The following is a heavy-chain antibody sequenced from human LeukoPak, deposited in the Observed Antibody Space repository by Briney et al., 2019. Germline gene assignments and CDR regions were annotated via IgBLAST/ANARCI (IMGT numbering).Heavy chain of an antibody. D-gene: IGHD3-22*01. CDR2: IYYSGSA. Sequence: PSETLSLTCTVSGGSISSSDCFWGGIRQPPRKGLEWIGSIYYSGSAYYSPSLKSRVTISVDTSKNQFSLNLMSVTAADTAVYYCARRTRDSSGYYYPDYWGQGTQVTVSS. J-gene: IGHJ4*02. V-gene: IGHV4-39*01. CDR3: ARRTRDSSGYYYPDY. CDR1: GGSISSSDCF.